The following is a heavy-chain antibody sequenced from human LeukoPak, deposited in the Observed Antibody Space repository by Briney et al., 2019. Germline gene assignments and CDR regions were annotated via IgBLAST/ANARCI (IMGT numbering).Heavy chain of an antibody. CDR3: VRGSLASGVVVYYYYYLDV. V-gene: IGHV3-48*01. J-gene: IGHJ6*03. CDR1: GFNYTSYT. CDR2: ISATRGIT. D-gene: IGHD3-3*01. Sequence: GGSLRLSCAASGFNYTSYTMNWVRQAPGMGLEWLSYISATRGITYYADSVKGRFTISRDNAKNSLSLQVDSLRAEDTAVYYCVRGSLASGVVVYYYYYLDVWGKGTTVTVSS.